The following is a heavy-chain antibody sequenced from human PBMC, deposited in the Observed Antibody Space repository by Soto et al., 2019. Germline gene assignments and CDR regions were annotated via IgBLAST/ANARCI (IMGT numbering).Heavy chain of an antibody. J-gene: IGHJ3*02. CDR1: GFPFTSSA. V-gene: IGHV1-58*01. D-gene: IGHD3-22*01. CDR2: IVVGSGNT. CDR3: AAIAPPHYYDSSGSDAFDI. Sequence: SVKVSCKASGFPFTSSAVQWVRQARGQRLEWIGWIVVGSGNTNYAQKFQERVTITRDMAKSTAYMELSSLRSEDTAVYYCAAIAPPHYYDSSGSDAFDIWGQGTMGTVSS.